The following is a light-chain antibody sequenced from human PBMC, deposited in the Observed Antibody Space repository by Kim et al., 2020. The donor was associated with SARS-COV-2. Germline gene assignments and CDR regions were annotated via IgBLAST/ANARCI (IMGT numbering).Light chain of an antibody. CDR3: QQYGNSPYT. CDR1: LSVDDY. CDR2: TAS. Sequence: SLSPGKRVTPSCRASLSVDDYLAWYQQKPGQAPRVLIYTASTRATGIPDRFSGSGSGTDFTLTITRLEPEDSAIYYCQQYGNSPYTFGQGTKLEI. V-gene: IGKV3-20*01. J-gene: IGKJ2*01.